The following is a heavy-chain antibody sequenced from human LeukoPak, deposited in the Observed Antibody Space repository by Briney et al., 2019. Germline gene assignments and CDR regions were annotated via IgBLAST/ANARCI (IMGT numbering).Heavy chain of an antibody. CDR2: ISYDGSNK. CDR3: ARSYYGGNSSPVY. D-gene: IGHD4-23*01. Sequence: PGGSLRLSCAASGFTFDDYGMSWVRQAPGKGLEWVAVISYDGSNKYYADSVKGRFTISRDNSKNTLYLQMNSLRTEDTAIYYCARSYYGGNSSPVYWGQGTLVTVSS. V-gene: IGHV3-30*03. J-gene: IGHJ4*02. CDR1: GFTFDDYG.